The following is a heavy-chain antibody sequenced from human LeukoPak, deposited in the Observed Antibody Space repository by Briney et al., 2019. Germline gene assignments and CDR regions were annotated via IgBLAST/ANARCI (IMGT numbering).Heavy chain of an antibody. CDR2: ISSSGSTM. CDR1: GFTFSDYY. D-gene: IGHD5-12*01. V-gene: IGHV3-11*04. J-gene: IGHJ4*02. CDR3: ARHRGGGYQYFDN. Sequence: GGSLRPSCEASGFTFSDYYMSWIRQAPGKGLEWVSYISSSGSTMYYADSVKGRFTISRDNAKNSLYLQMNSLRAEDTAVYYCARHRGGGYQYFDNWGQGTLVTVSS.